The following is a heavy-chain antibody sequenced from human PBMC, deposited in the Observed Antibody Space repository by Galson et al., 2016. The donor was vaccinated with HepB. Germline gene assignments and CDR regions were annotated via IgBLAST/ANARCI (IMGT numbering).Heavy chain of an antibody. CDR3: ARGANRGRPFNY. D-gene: IGHD3-10*01. CDR2: VKRDGSEK. Sequence: SLRLSCAASGFTFSSYWMTWVRQAPGKGLEWVASVKRDGSEKYYVDSVKGRFTISKDKAKNALFLQMSSLRVEDTAVHFCARGANRGRPFNYWGQGTLVTVSS. V-gene: IGHV3-7*03. CDR1: GFTFSSYW. J-gene: IGHJ4*02.